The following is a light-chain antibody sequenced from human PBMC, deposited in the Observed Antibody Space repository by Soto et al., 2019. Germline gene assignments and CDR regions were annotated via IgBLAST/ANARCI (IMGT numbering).Light chain of an antibody. CDR2: AAS. CDR1: QGISNY. Sequence: DIQMTQSPSSLSASVGDRVTITCRASQGISNYLAWYQQIPGKVPKLLISAASTLQSGVPSRFSGSGSGTDFTLAISMLQPEDGATYCCQKYTMVPAFGGGTKVEIK. V-gene: IGKV1-27*01. CDR3: QKYTMVPA. J-gene: IGKJ4*02.